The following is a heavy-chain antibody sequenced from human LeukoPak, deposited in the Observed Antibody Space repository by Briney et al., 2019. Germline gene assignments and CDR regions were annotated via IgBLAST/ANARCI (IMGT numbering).Heavy chain of an antibody. CDR1: GFTFSSYA. CDR2: ISWDGGST. D-gene: IGHD2-15*01. V-gene: IGHV3-43D*03. CDR3: AKDSPKLGYCSGGSCYSADYYYGMDV. Sequence: GGSLRLSCAASGFTFSSYAMSWVRQAPGKGLEWVSLISWDGGSTYYADSVKGRFTISRDNSKNSLYLQMNSLRAEDTALYYCAKDSPKLGYCSGGSCYSADYYYGMDVWGQGTTVTVS. J-gene: IGHJ6*02.